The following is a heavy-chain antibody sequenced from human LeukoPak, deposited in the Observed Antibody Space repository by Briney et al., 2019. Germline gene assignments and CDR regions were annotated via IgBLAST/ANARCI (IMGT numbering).Heavy chain of an antibody. CDR3: ARVRYSYRSGVDGFDI. D-gene: IGHD3-10*01. Sequence: SETLSLTCAVYGGSFSGYFWTWIRQPPGIGLEWIGEINHSGTTNYKPSLKSRVTISVGTSKNQFSLKMSSVTDADTAVYYCARVRYSYRSGVDGFDIWGQGTMVTVSS. CDR2: INHSGTT. J-gene: IGHJ3*02. CDR1: GGSFSGYF. V-gene: IGHV4-34*01.